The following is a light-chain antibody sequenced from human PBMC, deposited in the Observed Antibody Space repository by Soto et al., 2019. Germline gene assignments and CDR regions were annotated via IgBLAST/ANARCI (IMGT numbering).Light chain of an antibody. CDR1: SSDVGGYND. CDR3: FSYAGSYTHV. V-gene: IGLV2-11*01. Sequence: QSALTQSRSVSGSPGQSVTISCTGTSSDVGGYNDVSWYQQHPGEAPKFIIYAVSKRPSGVPDRFSGSKSGNTASLTISGLQAEDEADYYCFSYAGSYTHVFGTGTKVTVL. J-gene: IGLJ1*01. CDR2: AVS.